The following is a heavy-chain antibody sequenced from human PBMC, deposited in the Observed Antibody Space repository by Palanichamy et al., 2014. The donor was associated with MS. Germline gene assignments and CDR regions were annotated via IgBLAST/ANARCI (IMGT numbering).Heavy chain of an antibody. Sequence: EVQLLEVWGRLGTSPGGPVRLSCAASGFTFSSYAMSWVRQAPGKGLEWVSAISGSGGSTYYADSVKGRFTISRDNSKNTLYLQMNSLRAEDTAVYYCAKVFRELRYYYYGMDVWGQGTTVTVSS. J-gene: IGHJ6*02. CDR1: GFTFSSYA. V-gene: IGHV3-23*01. CDR2: ISGSGGST. D-gene: IGHD1-26*01. CDR3: AKVFRELRYYYYGMDV.